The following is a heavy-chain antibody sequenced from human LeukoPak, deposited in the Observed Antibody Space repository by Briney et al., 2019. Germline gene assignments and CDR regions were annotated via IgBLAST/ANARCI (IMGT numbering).Heavy chain of an antibody. D-gene: IGHD2-8*01. J-gene: IGHJ3*01. CDR1: GGSITSGTYS. V-gene: IGHV4-30-2*01. CDR3: ARGKVASGVYPQVRDAFDV. CDR2: IYQSGNT. Sequence: SQTLSLTCAVSGGSITSGTYSCSWIRQPPGKGLEWIGYIYQSGNTYYDPFLKSRVTISIDRANNLFSLNLRSVTAADTAVYYCARGKVASGVYPQVRDAFDVWGQGTMVTVSS.